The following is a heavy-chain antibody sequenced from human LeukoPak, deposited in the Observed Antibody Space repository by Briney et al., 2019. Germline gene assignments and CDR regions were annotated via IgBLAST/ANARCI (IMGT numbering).Heavy chain of an antibody. CDR3: ARGTHDSSSSIDAFDI. V-gene: IGHV5-51*01. Sequence: MTGESLKISCKGSGYSFTSYWISWVRQMPGKGLEWMGIIYPGDSDTRYSPSFQGQVTISADKSISTAYLQWSSLKASDTAMYYCARGTHDSSSSIDAFDIWGQGTMVTVSS. D-gene: IGHD6-6*01. CDR2: IYPGDSDT. CDR1: GYSFTSYW. J-gene: IGHJ3*02.